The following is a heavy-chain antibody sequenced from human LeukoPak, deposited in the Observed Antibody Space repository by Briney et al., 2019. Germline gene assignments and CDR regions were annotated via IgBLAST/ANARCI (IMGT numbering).Heavy chain of an antibody. J-gene: IGHJ4*02. Sequence: GGSLRLSCAASGFTFSSHWMSWVRQAPGKGLEWVANINQNGSERNYVDSVKGRFTISRDNAKSSLYLQMNSLRAEDTAIYYCARDHVVDGLVFDYWGQGTLVTVSS. CDR3: ARDHVVDGLVFDY. V-gene: IGHV3-7*01. CDR1: GFTFSSHW. CDR2: INQNGSER. D-gene: IGHD2-15*01.